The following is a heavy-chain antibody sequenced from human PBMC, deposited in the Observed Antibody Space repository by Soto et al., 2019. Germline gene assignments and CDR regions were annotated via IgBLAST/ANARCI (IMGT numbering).Heavy chain of an antibody. V-gene: IGHV4-30-2*01. CDR2: IYHTGIT. CDR1: GVSISSGGYS. CDR3: ARGGQYRTGALDN. Sequence: QLQLQESGSGLVEPSQTLSLTCVVSGVSISSGGYSWSWIRQPPGKGLEWIGYIYHTGITNYNPSFRSRVTISVDRSENQFSLRLTSVTAADTALSYCARGGQYRTGALDNWGQGTKVTVSS. D-gene: IGHD6-6*01. J-gene: IGHJ3*02.